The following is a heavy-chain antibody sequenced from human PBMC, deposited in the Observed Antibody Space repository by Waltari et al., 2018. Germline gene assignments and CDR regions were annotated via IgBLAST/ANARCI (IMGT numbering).Heavy chain of an antibody. Sequence: EVQLVESGGGLVKPGGSLRLSCAASGFTFSSYSMNWVRQAPGKGLDGVPTNSSSSRYIYYADSVKGRFTNSRDNAKNSRYLQMNSLGAEDTAVYYCARDGAARSWFDPWGQGTLVTVSS. CDR1: GFTFSSYS. V-gene: IGHV3-21*01. CDR2: NSSSSRYI. D-gene: IGHD6-6*01. J-gene: IGHJ5*02. CDR3: ARDGAARSWFDP.